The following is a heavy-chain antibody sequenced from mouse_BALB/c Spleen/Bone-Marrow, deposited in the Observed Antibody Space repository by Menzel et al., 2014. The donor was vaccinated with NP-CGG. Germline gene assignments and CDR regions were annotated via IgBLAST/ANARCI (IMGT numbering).Heavy chain of an antibody. CDR2: IWRGGST. D-gene: IGHD2-14*01. V-gene: IGHV2-5*01. CDR1: GFSLSSYG. CDR3: ARHRYGAMDY. J-gene: IGHJ4*01. Sequence: VQLQQSGPGLVQPSQSLSITCTVSGFSLSSYGVHWVRQSPGKGLEWLGVIWRGGSTDYNAAFMSRLSITKDNSKSQVFLKMNSLQTDDTAMYYCARHRYGAMDYWGQGTSVTVSS.